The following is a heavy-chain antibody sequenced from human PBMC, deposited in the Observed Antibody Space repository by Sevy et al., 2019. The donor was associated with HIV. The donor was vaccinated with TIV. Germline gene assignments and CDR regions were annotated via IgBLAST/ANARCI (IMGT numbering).Heavy chain of an antibody. Sequence: SETLSLTCAVYGESVSSSYWTWIRQPPGGGPDWGGGGDHSWGTSFNPFLKSRATVSLDTSKRQFSLKLNSVTAADTAVYFCARGRSPKRLPLLYSGYDHMTAHFFDYWGQGALVTVSS. CDR2: GDHSWGT. V-gene: IGHV4-34*01. J-gene: IGHJ4*02. D-gene: IGHD5-12*01. CDR3: ARGRSPKRLPLLYSGYDHMTAHFFDY. CDR1: GESVSSSY.